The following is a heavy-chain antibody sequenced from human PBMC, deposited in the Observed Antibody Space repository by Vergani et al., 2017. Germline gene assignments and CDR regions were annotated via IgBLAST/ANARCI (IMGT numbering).Heavy chain of an antibody. Sequence: VQLVESGGGVVQPGRSLRLSCAASGFTFSSYSMNWVRQAPGKGLEWVSSISSSSSYIYYADSVKGRFTISRDNAKNSLYLQMISLRAEDTAVYYCARHYDILTGHFDYWGQGTLVTVSS. CDR2: ISSSSSYI. J-gene: IGHJ4*02. D-gene: IGHD3-9*01. CDR1: GFTFSSYS. CDR3: ARHYDILTGHFDY. V-gene: IGHV3-21*01.